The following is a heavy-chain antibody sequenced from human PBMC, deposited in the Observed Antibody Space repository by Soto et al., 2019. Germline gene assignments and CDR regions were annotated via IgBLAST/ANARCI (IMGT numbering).Heavy chain of an antibody. V-gene: IGHV3-33*01. CDR1: GFTFSSYG. J-gene: IGHJ4*02. CDR2: IWYDGSNK. D-gene: IGHD3-10*01. CDR3: ARGLLWFGELCDY. Sequence: QVQLVESGGGVVQPGRSLRLSCAASGFTFSSYGMHWVRQAPGKGLEWVAVIWYDGSNKYYADSVKGRFTISRDNSKNTLYLQINSLRAEDTAVYYCARGLLWFGELCDYWGQGTLVTVSS.